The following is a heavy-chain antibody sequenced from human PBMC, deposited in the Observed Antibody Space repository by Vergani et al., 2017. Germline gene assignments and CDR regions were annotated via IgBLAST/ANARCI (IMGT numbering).Heavy chain of an antibody. D-gene: IGHD3-22*01. CDR1: GGSFSGYY. Sequence: QVQLQQWGAGLLKPSETLSLTCAVYGGSFSGYYWSWIRQPPGKGLEWIGEINHSGSTNYNPSLKSRVTISVDTSKNQFSLKLSSVTAADTAVYYCERGYYYDSSGYYYLDSWGQGTLVTVSS. J-gene: IGHJ4*02. V-gene: IGHV4-34*01. CDR3: ERGYYYDSSGYYYLDS. CDR2: INHSGST.